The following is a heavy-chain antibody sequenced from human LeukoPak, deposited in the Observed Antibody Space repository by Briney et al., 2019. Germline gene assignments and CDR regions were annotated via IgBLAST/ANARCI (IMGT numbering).Heavy chain of an antibody. CDR1: GYTFTGYY. J-gene: IGHJ4*02. CDR3: AREWGDWNDDGRSYFDY. Sequence: GASVKVSCKASGYTFTGYYMHWVRQAPGQGLEWMGWINPNSGGTNYAQKFQGRVTMTRDTSISTAYMELSRLRSDDTAVYYCAREWGDWNDDGRSYFDYWGQGTLVTVSS. D-gene: IGHD1-1*01. CDR2: INPNSGGT. V-gene: IGHV1-2*02.